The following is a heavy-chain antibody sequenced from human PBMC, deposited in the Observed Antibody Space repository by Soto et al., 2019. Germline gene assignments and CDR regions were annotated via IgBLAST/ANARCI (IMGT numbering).Heavy chain of an antibody. V-gene: IGHV3-23*01. J-gene: IGHJ5*02. Sequence: EAQLLESGGGLVQPGGSLRLSCAASGITLNRYAMTWVRQAPGKGLEWVSGISASGGNKYYAYSVEGRFTISRDNAKNTLYLQMDSLRHDDTAVYYCAKCPYIESYYWFDPGGQGTLVTVSS. CDR1: GITLNRYA. CDR2: ISASGGNK. CDR3: AKCPYIESYYWFDP. D-gene: IGHD2-15*01.